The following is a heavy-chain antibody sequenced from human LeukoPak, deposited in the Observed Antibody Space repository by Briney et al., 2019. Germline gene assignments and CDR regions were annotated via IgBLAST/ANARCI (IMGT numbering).Heavy chain of an antibody. CDR3: GRDFGLTGVKRSFDI. J-gene: IGHJ3*02. CDR2: ISGSGTTM. Sequence: PGGTLRLSCAASGFTFSDYYMGWIRQAPGKGLEWLSYISGSGTTMYYADSVKGRSTFSRDNAKNSLHLQMDSLRAEARAVYSCGRDFGLTGVKRSFDIWGQGTMVTVSS. V-gene: IGHV3-11*01. D-gene: IGHD1-20*01. CDR1: GFTFSDYY.